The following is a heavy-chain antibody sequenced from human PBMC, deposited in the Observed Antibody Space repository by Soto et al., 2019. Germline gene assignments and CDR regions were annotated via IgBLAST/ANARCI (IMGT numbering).Heavy chain of an antibody. D-gene: IGHD3-3*01. Sequence: SGTLSLTSTVSGGSISSYYWSWIRQTPGKGLEWIGYIYYSGSTNYNPSLKSRVTISVDTSKNQFSLKLSSVTAADTAVYYCARGPPRDDFWSGYYLYPHYYYGMDVWGQGTTVTVSS. V-gene: IGHV4-59*01. CDR1: GGSISSYY. J-gene: IGHJ6*02. CDR3: ARGPPRDDFWSGYYLYPHYYYGMDV. CDR2: IYYSGST.